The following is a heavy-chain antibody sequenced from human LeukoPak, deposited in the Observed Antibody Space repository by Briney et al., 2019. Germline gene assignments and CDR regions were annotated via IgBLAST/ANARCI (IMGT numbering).Heavy chain of an antibody. CDR1: GYTFNSYG. J-gene: IGHJ6*02. D-gene: IGHD2/OR15-2a*01. CDR3: ARVMTTYSFGPDRLYGMDV. CDR2: ISAYNGNT. V-gene: IGHV1-18*01. Sequence: ASVKVSYKASGYTFNSYGISRVRQAPGQGLEWMGWISAYNGNTNYAQKLQGRVTMTTDTSTSTAYMELRSLRSDDTAVYYCARVMTTYSFGPDRLYGMDVWGQGTTVTVSS.